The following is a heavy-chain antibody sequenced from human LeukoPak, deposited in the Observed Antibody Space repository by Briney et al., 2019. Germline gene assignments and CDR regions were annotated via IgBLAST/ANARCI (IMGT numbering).Heavy chain of an antibody. V-gene: IGHV5-51*01. CDR2: IYPGDSDT. Sequence: GESLKISCKGSGYSFTSYWIGWVRQMPGKGLEWMGIIYPGDSDTRYSPSFQGQVTISADKSISTAYPQWSSLKASDTAMYYCASSGYSYGPAADYWGQGTLVTVSS. D-gene: IGHD5-18*01. J-gene: IGHJ4*02. CDR1: GYSFTSYW. CDR3: ASSGYSYGPAADY.